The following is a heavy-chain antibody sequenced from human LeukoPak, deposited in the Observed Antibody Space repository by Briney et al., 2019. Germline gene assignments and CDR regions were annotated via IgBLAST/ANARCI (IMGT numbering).Heavy chain of an antibody. V-gene: IGHV3-23*01. Sequence: GGSLTLSCAASGFTFSSYAMSWVREAPARGLEWVSSLRGNGDTFYADSVKGRFTLSRDESRNTVYLHLNNLRVEDTAIYYCAKASWVSSADAVLWGQGTVVTVSS. D-gene: IGHD3-16*01. CDR2: LRGNGDT. CDR1: GFTFSSYA. J-gene: IGHJ4*02. CDR3: AKASWVSSADAVL.